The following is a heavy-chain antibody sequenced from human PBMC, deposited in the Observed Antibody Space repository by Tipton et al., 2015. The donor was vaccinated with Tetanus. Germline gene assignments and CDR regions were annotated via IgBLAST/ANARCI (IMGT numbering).Heavy chain of an antibody. D-gene: IGHD5-18*01. CDR1: GFTFSSYA. CDR2: ISGSGGST. J-gene: IGHJ4*02. Sequence: SLRLSCAASGFTFSSYAMSWVRQAPGKGLEWVSAISGSGGSTYYADSVKGRFTISRDNSKNTLYLQMNSLRAEDTAVYYCAKAGSIQLWFGVFCCGYWGQGTLITVSS. CDR3: AKAGSIQLWFGVFCCGY. V-gene: IGHV3-23*01.